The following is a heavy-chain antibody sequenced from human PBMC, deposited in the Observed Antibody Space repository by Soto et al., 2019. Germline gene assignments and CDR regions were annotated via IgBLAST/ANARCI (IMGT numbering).Heavy chain of an antibody. Sequence: SETLSLTCAVYGGSFIGYYWSWIRQPPGKGLEWIGEINHSGSTNYNPSLKSRVTISVDTSKNQFSLKLSSVTAADTAVYYCARSQRWLQLGTIXYWGQGTLVXVSS. J-gene: IGHJ4*02. CDR3: ARSQRWLQLGTIXY. D-gene: IGHD5-12*01. CDR2: INHSGST. CDR1: GGSFIGYY. V-gene: IGHV4-34*01.